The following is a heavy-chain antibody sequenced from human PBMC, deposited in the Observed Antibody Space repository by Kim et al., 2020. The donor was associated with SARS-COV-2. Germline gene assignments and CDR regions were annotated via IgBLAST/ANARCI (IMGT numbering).Heavy chain of an antibody. D-gene: IGHD3-10*01. CDR2: INTNTGNP. CDR3: ARNYYGSGSYYFVGYYYYGMDV. V-gene: IGHV7-4-1*02. CDR1: GYTFTSYA. J-gene: IGHJ6*02. Sequence: ASVKVSCKASGYTFTSYAMNWVRQAPGQGLEWMGWINTNTGNPTYAQGFTGRFVFSLDTSVSTAYMQISSLKAEDTAVYYCARNYYGSGSYYFVGYYYYGMDVWGQGTTVTVSS.